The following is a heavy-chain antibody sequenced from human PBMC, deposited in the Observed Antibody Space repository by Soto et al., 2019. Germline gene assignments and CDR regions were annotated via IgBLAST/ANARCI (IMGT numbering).Heavy chain of an antibody. V-gene: IGHV4-59*01. CDR2: IYYSGST. J-gene: IGHJ5*02. CDR1: GGSISSYY. Sequence: PSETLSLTCTVSGGSISSYYWSWIRQPPGKGLEWIGYIYYSGSTNYNPSLKSRVTISVDTSKNQFSLKLSSVTAADTAVYYCARVLYSSAAAGTYNWFDPWGQGTQVTVS. CDR3: ARVLYSSAAAGTYNWFDP. D-gene: IGHD6-13*01.